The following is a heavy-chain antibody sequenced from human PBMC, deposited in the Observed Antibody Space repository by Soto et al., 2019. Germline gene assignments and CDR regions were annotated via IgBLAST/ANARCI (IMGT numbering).Heavy chain of an antibody. Sequence: SETLSLTCTVSGGSISSYYWSWIRQPPGKGLEWIGYIYYSGSTNYNPSLKSRVTISVDTSKNQFSLKLSSVTAADTAVYYCASLFSGYGYGGHYFDYWGQGTLVTVSS. V-gene: IGHV4-59*01. CDR3: ASLFSGYGYGGHYFDY. J-gene: IGHJ4*02. D-gene: IGHD5-18*01. CDR2: IYYSGST. CDR1: GGSISSYY.